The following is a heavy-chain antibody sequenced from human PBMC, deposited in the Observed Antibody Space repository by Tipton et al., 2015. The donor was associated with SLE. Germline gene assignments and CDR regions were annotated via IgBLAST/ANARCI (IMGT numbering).Heavy chain of an antibody. Sequence: QLVQSGPEVKKPGASVKVSCKASGYTFTNYGVSWVRQAPGQGLEWVAWISAYNGNTDDAQKVQGRVTMTTDTSRSTAYLDLRSLRPDDTAVYYWAERYDTFEIWGQGTMVSVSS. V-gene: IGHV1-18*01. CDR3: AERYDTFEI. CDR2: ISAYNGNT. CDR1: GYTFTNYG. D-gene: IGHD1-1*01. J-gene: IGHJ3*02.